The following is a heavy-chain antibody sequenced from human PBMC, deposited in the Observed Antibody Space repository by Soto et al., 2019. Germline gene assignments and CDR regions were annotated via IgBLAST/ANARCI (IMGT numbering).Heavy chain of an antibody. CDR3: ASAIADACFDY. V-gene: IGHV1-3*01. J-gene: IGHJ4*02. D-gene: IGHD6-13*01. CDR2: INAANGNT. CDR1: GYIFTSYD. Sequence: GASVKVSCKASGYIFTSYDIHWVRQAPGQRLEWMGRINAANGNTKYSQRFQGRVTITRDASANTAHMDLSSLRSEDTAVYYCASAIADACFDYWGQGTQVTVSS.